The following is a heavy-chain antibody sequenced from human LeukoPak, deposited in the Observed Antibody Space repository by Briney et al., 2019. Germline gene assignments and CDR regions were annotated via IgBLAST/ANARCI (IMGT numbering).Heavy chain of an antibody. Sequence: GGSLRLSCAASGFTFSSYAMSWVRQAPGKGLEWVSAISGSGGSTYYADSVKGRFTISRDNSKNTLYLQMNSLRAEDTAVYYCAKGYDYVRGSYRSSYYGMDVWGQGTTVTVSS. CDR3: AKGYDYVRGSYRSSYYGMDV. J-gene: IGHJ6*02. V-gene: IGHV3-23*01. CDR2: ISGSGGST. CDR1: GFTFSSYA. D-gene: IGHD3-16*02.